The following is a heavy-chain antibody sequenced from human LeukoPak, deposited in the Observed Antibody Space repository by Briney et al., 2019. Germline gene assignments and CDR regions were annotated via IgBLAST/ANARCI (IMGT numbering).Heavy chain of an antibody. Sequence: GGSLRLSCAASGFTFDDYAMHWVRQAPGKGLEWVSGISWNSGSIGYADSMKGRFTISRDNAKNSLYLQMNSLRAEDTALYYCAKDIGYYDILTGYSEAFDIWGQGTMVTVSS. V-gene: IGHV3-9*01. CDR1: GFTFDDYA. CDR3: AKDIGYYDILTGYSEAFDI. D-gene: IGHD3-9*01. CDR2: ISWNSGSI. J-gene: IGHJ3*02.